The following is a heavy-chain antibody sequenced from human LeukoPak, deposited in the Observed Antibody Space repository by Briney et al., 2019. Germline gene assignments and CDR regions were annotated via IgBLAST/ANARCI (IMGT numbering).Heavy chain of an antibody. V-gene: IGHV1-69*13. CDR3: AEPRGGLRGDVVFDM. CDR1: GGTFSSYA. D-gene: IGHD5/OR15-5a*01. Sequence: SVKVSCKASGGTFSSYAISWVRQAPGQGLEWMGGIIPIFGTANYAQKFQGRVTITADESTSTAYMELSSLRSEDTAVYYCAEPRGGLRGDVVFDMWGKGKMVTVSS. CDR2: IIPIFGTA. J-gene: IGHJ3*02.